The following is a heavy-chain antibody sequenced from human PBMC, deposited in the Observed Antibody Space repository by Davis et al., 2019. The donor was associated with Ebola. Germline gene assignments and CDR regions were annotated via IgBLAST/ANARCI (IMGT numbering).Heavy chain of an antibody. CDR3: ARRIAARPSWFDP. Sequence: AASVKVSCKASRYTFTSYDINWVRQATGQGLEWMGWMNPNSGNTGYAQKFQGRVTMTRDTSISTAYMELSSLRSEDPAVYYCARRIAARPSWFDPWGQGTLVTVSS. D-gene: IGHD6-6*01. J-gene: IGHJ5*02. CDR1: RYTFTSYD. CDR2: MNPNSGNT. V-gene: IGHV1-8*01.